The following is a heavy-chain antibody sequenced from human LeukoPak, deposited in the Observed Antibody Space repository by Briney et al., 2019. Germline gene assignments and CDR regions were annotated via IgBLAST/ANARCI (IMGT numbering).Heavy chain of an antibody. D-gene: IGHD3-22*01. CDR3: AREARGSNGYYYNS. CDR1: GGSISSYY. Sequence: SETLSLTCTVSGGSISSYYWSWIRQFPGKGLEWIGDISYSGSTKYNPTLKSRATISADTSKNQFSLKLTSVTAADTAVYYCAREARGSNGYYYNSWGQGTLVTVSS. CDR2: ISYSGST. J-gene: IGHJ5*02. V-gene: IGHV4-59*01.